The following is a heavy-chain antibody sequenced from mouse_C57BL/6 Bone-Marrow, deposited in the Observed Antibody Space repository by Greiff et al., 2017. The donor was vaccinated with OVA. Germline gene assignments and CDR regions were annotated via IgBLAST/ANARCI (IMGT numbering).Heavy chain of an antibody. V-gene: IGHV1-64*01. Sequence: VQLQQPGAELVKPGASVKLSCKASGYTFTSYWMHWVKQRPGQGLEWIGMIHPNSGSTNYNEKFKSKATLTVDKSSSTAYMQLSSLTSEDSAVYYCARESSGYVMGYWGQGTSVTVSS. D-gene: IGHD3-2*02. CDR3: ARESSGYVMGY. J-gene: IGHJ4*01. CDR2: IHPNSGST. CDR1: GYTFTSYW.